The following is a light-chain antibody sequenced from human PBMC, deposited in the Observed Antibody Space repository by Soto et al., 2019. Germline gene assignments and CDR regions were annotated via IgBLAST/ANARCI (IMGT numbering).Light chain of an antibody. CDR1: QSLSNTF. V-gene: IGKV3-20*01. CDR3: PQYGGSSPRFT. Sequence: EILLTPSPGTLSLSPGDRATLSCRASQSLSNTFLAWYQQKPGQAPRLLIYHASSRATGIPDRFSGSGSGTDFTLTINKLEPEDFAVYYCPQYGGSSPRFTFGQGTKLEIK. CDR2: HAS. J-gene: IGKJ2*01.